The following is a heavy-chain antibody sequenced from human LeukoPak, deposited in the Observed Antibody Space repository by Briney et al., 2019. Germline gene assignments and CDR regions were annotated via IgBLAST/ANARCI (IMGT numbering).Heavy chain of an antibody. Sequence: GGSLRLSCAASGFTFSSYEMNWVRQAPGKGLEWVSYISSSGSTIYYADSVKGRFTISRDNAKNSLYLQMNSLRAEDTAVYYCARATPAYSSYWGQGTLVTVSS. CDR1: GFTFSSYE. V-gene: IGHV3-48*03. J-gene: IGHJ4*02. D-gene: IGHD6-19*01. CDR3: ARATPAYSSY. CDR2: ISSSGSTI.